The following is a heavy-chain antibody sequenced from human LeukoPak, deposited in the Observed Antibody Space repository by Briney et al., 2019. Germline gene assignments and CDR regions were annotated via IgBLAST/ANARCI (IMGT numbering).Heavy chain of an antibody. D-gene: IGHD3-9*01. CDR2: ISSSGGTT. CDR1: RFTFSSYA. CDR3: AKGAGNFDWSYHDY. Sequence: GGSLRLSCAASRFTFSSYAMSWVRQAPGKGLEWVSAISSSGGTTYNADSVKGRFTISRDNSKNTLYLQLNSLRAEDTAVYYCAKGAGNFDWSYHDYWGQGTLVTVSS. J-gene: IGHJ4*02. V-gene: IGHV3-23*01.